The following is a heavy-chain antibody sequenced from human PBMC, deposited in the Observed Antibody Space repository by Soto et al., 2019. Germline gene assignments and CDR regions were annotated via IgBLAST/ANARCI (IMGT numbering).Heavy chain of an antibody. CDR1: GFTFSNYG. Sequence: PGGSLRLSCVASGFTFSNYGMHWVRQAPGKGLEWVAGINYNEINEYYIDPVTGRFTISRDQSKNTLNLQMNSHRAGDTAVYYCARDVCPVPTCYDLWGQGVLVTVSS. J-gene: IGHJ4*02. V-gene: IGHV3-33*01. D-gene: IGHD2-2*01. CDR2: INYNEINE. CDR3: ARDVCPVPTCYDL.